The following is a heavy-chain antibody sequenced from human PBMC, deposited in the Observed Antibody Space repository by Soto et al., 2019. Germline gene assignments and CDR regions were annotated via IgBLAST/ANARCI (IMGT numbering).Heavy chain of an antibody. D-gene: IGHD5-12*01. CDR2: VLPITGST. J-gene: IGHJ4*01. V-gene: IGHV1-69*06. CDR3: ATIRVRGGPLRFED. Sequence: QVQQVQSGAEVKKPGSSVKVSCKTSGGLFSVFSFNWVRQAPGQGLEWMGGVLPITGSTDYAQKFQGRLTITADRSTSTIYMELSRLTSDDTANYYCATIRVRGGPLRFEDGGQGTLISVSS. CDR1: GGLFSVFS.